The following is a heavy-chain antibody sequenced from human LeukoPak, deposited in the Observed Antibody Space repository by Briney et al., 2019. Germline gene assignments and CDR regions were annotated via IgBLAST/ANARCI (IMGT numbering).Heavy chain of an antibody. V-gene: IGHV3-23*01. Sequence: GGSLRLSCAASGFTFSSYAMSWVRQAPGKGLEWVSAISGSGGSTYYADSVKGRFTISRDNSKNTLYLQMNSLRAEDTAVYYCAKDSIPYNFDWLSFDYWGQGTLVTVSS. CDR1: GFTFSSYA. CDR2: ISGSGGST. CDR3: AKDSIPYNFDWLSFDY. D-gene: IGHD3-9*01. J-gene: IGHJ4*02.